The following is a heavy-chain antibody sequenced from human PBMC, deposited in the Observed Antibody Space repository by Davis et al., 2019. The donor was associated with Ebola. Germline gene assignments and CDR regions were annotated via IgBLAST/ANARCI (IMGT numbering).Heavy chain of an antibody. CDR3: VRLIGEHGNYLDY. J-gene: IGHJ4*02. CDR1: GVSINDFY. V-gene: IGHV4-59*08. Sequence: PSETLSLTCTVSGVSINDFYWSWIRQPPGRGLEWIAYIHYSGTTNYNPSLRSRVTISIDTSKNQFSLKLASVTAADTGVYYCVRLIGEHGNYLDYWGQGILVTVSS. CDR2: IHYSGTT. D-gene: IGHD3-22*01.